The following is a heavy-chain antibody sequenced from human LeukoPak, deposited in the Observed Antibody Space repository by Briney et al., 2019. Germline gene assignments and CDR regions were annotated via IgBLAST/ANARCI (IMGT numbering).Heavy chain of an antibody. V-gene: IGHV4-39*01. D-gene: IGHD1-26*01. CDR2: IYYSGRT. Sequence: PSETLSLTCTVSGGSISSSSDFWGWIRQPPGKGLEWIGSIYYSGRTYNNPSLKSRVTISVDTSKNQFSLKESSVTAADTAVYYCARLGVGATEWGTWGQGTLVTVSS. J-gene: IGHJ5*02. CDR1: GGSISSSSDF. CDR3: ARLGVGATEWGT.